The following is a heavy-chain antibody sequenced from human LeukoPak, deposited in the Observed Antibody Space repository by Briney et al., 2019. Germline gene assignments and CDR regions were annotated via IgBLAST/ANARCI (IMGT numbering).Heavy chain of an antibody. CDR2: LRGDGVT. Sequence: GGSLRLSCVASGFIFRDYAMSWVRQTPAGGLEWVSSLRGDGVTFYTDSVKGRFTLSRDHSRNTVYLQLSNLRVEDTAVYYCAKASWVSSADAVLWGQGTLVTVS. CDR1: GFIFRDYA. J-gene: IGHJ4*02. V-gene: IGHV3-23*01. D-gene: IGHD3-16*01. CDR3: AKASWVSSADAVL.